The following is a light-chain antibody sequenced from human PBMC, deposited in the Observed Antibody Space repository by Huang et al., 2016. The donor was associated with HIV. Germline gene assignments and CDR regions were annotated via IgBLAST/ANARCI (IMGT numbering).Light chain of an antibody. CDR2: AAS. J-gene: IGKJ4*01. CDR1: QCISNS. V-gene: IGKV1-13*02. Sequence: AIQLTQSPSSLFASVRDRVTITCRASQCISNSLVWEQQKPGRAPKLLSYAASTLQSGVTSRFSGSGSGTDFTLTISSLQPEDSATYYCQQFSSYSPLTFGGGTKVEIK. CDR3: QQFSSYSPLT.